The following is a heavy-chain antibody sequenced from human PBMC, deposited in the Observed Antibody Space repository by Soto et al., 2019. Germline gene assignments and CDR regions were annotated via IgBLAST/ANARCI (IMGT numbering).Heavy chain of an antibody. CDR1: GYSFTSYW. CDR3: ARHSSGWYGYYYYYGMDV. V-gene: IGHV5-51*01. D-gene: IGHD6-19*01. J-gene: IGHJ6*02. Sequence: EVQLVQSGAEVKKPGESLKISCKGSGYSFTSYWIGWVRQMPGKGLEWMGIIYPGDSDTRYSPSFQGQVTISADKSISTAYLQWSSLKASDTAMYYCARHSSGWYGYYYYYGMDVWGQGTTVTVSS. CDR2: IYPGDSDT.